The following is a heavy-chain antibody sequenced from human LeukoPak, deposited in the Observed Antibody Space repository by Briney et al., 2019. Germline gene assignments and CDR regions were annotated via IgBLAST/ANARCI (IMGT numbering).Heavy chain of an antibody. CDR2: INHSGST. CDR1: GGSFSGYY. Sequence: SETLSLTCAVYGGSFSGYYWSWIRQPPGKGLEWIGEINHSGSTNYNPSLKSRVTISVDTSKNQFSLKLSSVTAADTAVYYCARVGYYPDYYMDVWGKGTTVTVSS. J-gene: IGHJ6*03. V-gene: IGHV4-34*01. D-gene: IGHD2-21*01. CDR3: ARVGYYPDYYMDV.